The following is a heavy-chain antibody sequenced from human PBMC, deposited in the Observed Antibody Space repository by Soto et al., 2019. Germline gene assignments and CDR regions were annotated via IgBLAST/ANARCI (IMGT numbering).Heavy chain of an antibody. CDR1: RFMFSTYV. Sequence: QVQLVESGGGVVQSGRSLRLSCAASRFMFSTYVMHWVRQTPDTGLEWVAGISNDGTSTHYPDSVQGRFTISRDNSKNQLYLLMDSVSGEDSAVYYCAREDLSRGHAGTFYHWGQGTLVSVSS. J-gene: IGHJ1*01. V-gene: IGHV3-30-3*01. D-gene: IGHD3-22*01. CDR3: AREDLSRGHAGTFYH. CDR2: ISNDGTST.